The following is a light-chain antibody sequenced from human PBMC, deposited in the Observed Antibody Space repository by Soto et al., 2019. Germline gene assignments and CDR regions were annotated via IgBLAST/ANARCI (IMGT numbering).Light chain of an antibody. J-gene: IGLJ3*02. Sequence: QSALTQPASVSGSPGQSITISCTGTSSDVGGYNYVSWYQQHPGKAPKLMIYEVSNRPSGVSKHFSGSKSGNTASLTISGLQAEDEADYYCSSYTSSSTRVFGGGTKLTVL. CDR3: SSYTSSSTRV. V-gene: IGLV2-14*01. CDR2: EVS. CDR1: SSDVGGYNY.